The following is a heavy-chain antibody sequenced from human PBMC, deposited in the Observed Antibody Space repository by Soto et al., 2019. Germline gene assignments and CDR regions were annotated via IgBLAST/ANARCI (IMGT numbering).Heavy chain of an antibody. J-gene: IGHJ4*02. CDR1: GFTLSDNY. V-gene: IGHV3-72*01. CDR3: VRTSHYGSGTWNFDF. D-gene: IGHD3-10*01. Sequence: GGSLRLSCAGSGFTLSDNYMDWVRQAPGKGLEWVGRTRNKANRYTTEYAASVKGRFTVSRDESMNSLHLQMNSLKTEDTAVYYCVRTSHYGSGTWNFDFWGQGTVVTVST. CDR2: TRNKANRYTT.